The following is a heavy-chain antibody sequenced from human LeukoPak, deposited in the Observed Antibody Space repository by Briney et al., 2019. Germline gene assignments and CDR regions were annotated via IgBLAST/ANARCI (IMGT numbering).Heavy chain of an antibody. CDR2: ISYDGSNK. V-gene: IGHV3-30-3*01. D-gene: IGHD3-9*01. CDR1: GFTFSSYA. CDR3: AREGGLRYFDWLHFDY. J-gene: IGHJ4*02. Sequence: GGSLGLSCAASGFTFSSYAMHWVRQAPGKGLEWVAVISYDGSNKYYADSVKGRFTISRDNSKNTLYLQMNSLRAEDTAVYYCAREGGLRYFDWLHFDYWGQGTLVTVSS.